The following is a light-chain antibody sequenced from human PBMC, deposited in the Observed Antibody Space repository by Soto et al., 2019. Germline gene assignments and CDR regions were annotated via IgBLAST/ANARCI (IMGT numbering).Light chain of an antibody. CDR1: SGHSSYI. J-gene: IGLJ3*02. Sequence: QPVLTQSSSASASLGSSVKLTCTLSSGHSSYIIAWHQQQPGKAPRYLMKLEGSGSYNKGSGVPDRFSGSSSGADRYLTISILQSEDEADYYCETWDSNSNWVFGGGTKLTVL. CDR3: ETWDSNSNWV. V-gene: IGLV4-60*03. CDR2: LEGSGSY.